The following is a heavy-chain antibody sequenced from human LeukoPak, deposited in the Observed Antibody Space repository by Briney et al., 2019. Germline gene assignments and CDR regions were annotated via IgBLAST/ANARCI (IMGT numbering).Heavy chain of an antibody. J-gene: IGHJ4*02. V-gene: IGHV3-11*06. CDR1: GFTFSDYY. CDR3: AKISGSGWYFDY. Sequence: GGSLRLSCAASGFTFSDYYMSWIRQAPGKGLEWVSYISSSTSYTNYADSVKGRFTISRDDAKNSLFLQMNSLRAEDTAVYFCAKISGSGWYFDYWGQGTLVTVSS. CDR2: ISSSTSYT. D-gene: IGHD6-19*01.